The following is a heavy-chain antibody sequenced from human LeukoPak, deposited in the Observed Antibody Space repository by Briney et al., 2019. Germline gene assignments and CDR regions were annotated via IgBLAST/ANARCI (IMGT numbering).Heavy chain of an antibody. Sequence: ASVNVSCKASGYTFTSYGISWVRQAPGQGLEWMGWISAYNGNTNYAQKLQGRVTMTTDTSTSTAYMELRSLRSDDTAVYYCARLEYDFWSGYPGPADYWGQGTLVTVSS. V-gene: IGHV1-18*01. CDR1: GYTFTSYG. CDR2: ISAYNGNT. D-gene: IGHD3-3*01. J-gene: IGHJ4*02. CDR3: ARLEYDFWSGYPGPADY.